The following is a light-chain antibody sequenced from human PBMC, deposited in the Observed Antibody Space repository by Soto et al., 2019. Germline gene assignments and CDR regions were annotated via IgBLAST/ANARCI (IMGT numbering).Light chain of an antibody. J-gene: IGKJ1*01. CDR1: QSLLHSNGYNY. CDR2: LGS. V-gene: IGKV2-28*01. CDR3: MQPLQSWT. Sequence: DIVMTQSPLSLPVTPGEPASISCRSSQSLLHSNGYNYLDWYLQKPGQSPQLLIYLGSNRASGVPDRFSGSGSGTDSTLKISRVGAEDVGVYYCMQPLQSWTFGQGTKVDIK.